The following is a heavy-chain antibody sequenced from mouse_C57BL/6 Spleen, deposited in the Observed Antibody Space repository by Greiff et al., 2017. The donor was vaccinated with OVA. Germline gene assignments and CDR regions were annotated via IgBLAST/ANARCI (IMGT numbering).Heavy chain of an antibody. J-gene: IGHJ1*03. D-gene: IGHD2-2*01. CDR3: TRSGVTPGCFDV. V-gene: IGHV1-15*01. Sequence: VKLMESGAELVRPGASVTLSCKASGYTFTDYEMHWVKQTPVHGLEWIGAIDPETGCTAYNQKFKGKAILTADKSSSTTYMELRSLPSEDAAVYYCTRSGVTPGCFDVWGTGTTVTVSS. CDR1: GYTFTDYE. CDR2: IDPETGCT.